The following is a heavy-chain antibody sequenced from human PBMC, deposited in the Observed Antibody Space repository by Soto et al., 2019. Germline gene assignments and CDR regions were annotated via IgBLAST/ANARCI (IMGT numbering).Heavy chain of an antibody. CDR2: IYYSGST. J-gene: IGHJ6*03. CDR1: GGSISSYY. CDR3: ARYEGGWFGELSTHYYYYYMDV. V-gene: IGHV4-59*01. D-gene: IGHD3-10*01. Sequence: PSETLSLTCTVSGGSISSYYWSWIRQPPGKGLEWIGYIYYSGSTNYNPSLKSRVTISVDTSKNQFSLKLSSVTAADTAVYYCARYEGGWFGELSTHYYYYYMDVWGKGTTVTVSS.